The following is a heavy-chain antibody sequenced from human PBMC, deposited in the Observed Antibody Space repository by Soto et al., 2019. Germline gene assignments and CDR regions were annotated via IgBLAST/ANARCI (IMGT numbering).Heavy chain of an antibody. Sequence: PGGSLRLSCAASGFTFSGYWMSWVRQAPGKGLEWVANIKQDGSEKYYVDSVKGRFTISRDNAKNSLYLQMNSLRAEDTAVYYCASGSGTFDYWGQGTLVTVSS. CDR3: ASGSGTFDY. J-gene: IGHJ4*02. D-gene: IGHD3-10*01. CDR2: IKQDGSEK. V-gene: IGHV3-7*03. CDR1: GFTFSGYW.